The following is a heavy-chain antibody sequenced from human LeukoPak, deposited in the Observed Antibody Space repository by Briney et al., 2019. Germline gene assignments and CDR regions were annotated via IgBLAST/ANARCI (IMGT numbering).Heavy chain of an antibody. J-gene: IGHJ4*02. V-gene: IGHV1-2*02. CDR2: INPNSGGT. Sequence: VASVKVSCKASGYTFTGYYMHWVRQAPGQGLEWMGWINPNSGGTNYAQKFQGRVTMTRDTYISTAYMELNRLRSDDTAVYYCARDRDYGSGIFDYWGQGTLVTVSS. CDR1: GYTFTGYY. CDR3: ARDRDYGSGIFDY. D-gene: IGHD3-10*01.